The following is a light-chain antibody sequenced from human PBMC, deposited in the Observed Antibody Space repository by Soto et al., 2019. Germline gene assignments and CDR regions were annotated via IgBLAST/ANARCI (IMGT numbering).Light chain of an antibody. CDR2: RNN. V-gene: IGLV1-47*01. Sequence: QSALTQPPSASGTPGQRVTISCSGSSSNIGSNYVYWYQQLPGTAPKLLIYRNNQRPSGVPDRFSGSKPGTSASLAISGLRSEDEADYYCAAWDDSLSVLVFGTGTKVTVL. CDR3: AAWDDSLSVLV. J-gene: IGLJ1*01. CDR1: SSNIGSNY.